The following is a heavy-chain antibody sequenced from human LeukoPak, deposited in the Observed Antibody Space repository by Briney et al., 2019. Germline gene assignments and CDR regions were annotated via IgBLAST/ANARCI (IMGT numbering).Heavy chain of an antibody. Sequence: SQTLSLTCAISGDSVSSNSAAWNWIRQSPSRGLEWLERTYYTSKWYNDYAVSVKSRITINPETSKNQFSLQLKSVTPEDTAVYYCARSHWNYDNWFDPWGQGTLVTVSS. CDR3: ARSHWNYDNWFDP. V-gene: IGHV6-1*01. J-gene: IGHJ5*02. D-gene: IGHD1-7*01. CDR2: TYYTSKWYN. CDR1: GDSVSSNSAA.